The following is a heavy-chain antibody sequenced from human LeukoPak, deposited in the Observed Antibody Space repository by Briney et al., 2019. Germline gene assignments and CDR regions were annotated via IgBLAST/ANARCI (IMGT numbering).Heavy chain of an antibody. CDR3: ARDSNTAMIILDH. J-gene: IGHJ4*02. CDR2: ISGDSDTI. CDR1: GFTFSDYY. V-gene: IGHV3-11*01. Sequence: GGSLRLSCVASGFTFSDYYVNWVRQTPEKGLEWIAHISGDSDTIYYTDSVKGRFTISRDNARNSLFLQMDSLRAEDTAVCYCARDSNTAMIILDHWGQGTPVTVSS. D-gene: IGHD5-18*01.